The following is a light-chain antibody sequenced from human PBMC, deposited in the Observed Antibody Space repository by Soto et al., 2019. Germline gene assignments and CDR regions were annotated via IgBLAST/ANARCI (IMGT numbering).Light chain of an antibody. J-gene: IGKJ5*01. CDR2: GAS. Sequence: EIVLTQSPGTLSLSPGERATLSCRASQSVSRNYLAWYQQKPGQAPRLLIYGASSSATGIPDRFSGSGSGTNFTLTISSLVPEDYAVYYCHQYGSSPPITFGHGTRLEIK. V-gene: IGKV3-20*01. CDR3: HQYGSSPPIT. CDR1: QSVSRNY.